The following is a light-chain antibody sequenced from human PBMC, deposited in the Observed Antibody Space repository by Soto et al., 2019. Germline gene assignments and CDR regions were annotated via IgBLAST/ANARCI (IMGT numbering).Light chain of an antibody. V-gene: IGKV4-1*01. Sequence: DIVMTQSPDSLAVSLGERATINCKSSQSVLYSSNNKNYLAWYQQKPGKAPKLLIYAASSLQSGVPSRFSGSGSGTDFTLTISSLQPEDFATYYCQQSYSTPLTFGQGTKV. CDR3: QQSYSTPLT. J-gene: IGKJ1*01. CDR1: QSVLYSSNNKNY. CDR2: AAS.